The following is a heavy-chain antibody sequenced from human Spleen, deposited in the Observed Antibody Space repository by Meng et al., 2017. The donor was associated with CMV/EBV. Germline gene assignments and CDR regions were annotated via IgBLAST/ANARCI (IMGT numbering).Heavy chain of an antibody. Sequence: GSLRLSCAVSGGSISSGNWWSWVRLPPGKGLEWIGEIYHSGTTNYNPSLKSRVSMSVDKSKSHFSLKLRSVTAADTAVYYCTRGNPRAKPFDHWGQGILVTVSS. D-gene: IGHD1-14*01. V-gene: IGHV4-4*02. CDR2: IYHSGTT. CDR1: GGSISSGNW. CDR3: TRGNPRAKPFDH. J-gene: IGHJ4*02.